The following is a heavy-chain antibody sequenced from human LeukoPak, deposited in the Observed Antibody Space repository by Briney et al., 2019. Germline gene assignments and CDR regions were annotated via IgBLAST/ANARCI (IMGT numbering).Heavy chain of an antibody. Sequence: GSLRLSCAASGFTFSNFGMHWVRQAPGKGLEWVAVISYDGSNKHYADSVQGRFSISRDNYKNTLYLQMNSLRVEDTAVYYCAKGWNTVDYWGQGTLVTVSS. CDR1: GFTFSNFG. CDR3: AKGWNTVDY. J-gene: IGHJ4*02. V-gene: IGHV3-30*18. CDR2: ISYDGSNK. D-gene: IGHD4-17*01.